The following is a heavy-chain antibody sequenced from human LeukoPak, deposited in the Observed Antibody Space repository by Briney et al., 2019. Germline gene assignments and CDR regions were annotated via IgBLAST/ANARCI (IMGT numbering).Heavy chain of an antibody. Sequence: HPGGTLRLSCAASGFTFSSHGMSWVRQAPGKGLEWVSTISGSGDYTYYADSVKGRFTISRDNSKNTLYLQMNSLRAEDTAVYYCAELGITMIGGVWGKGTTVTISS. V-gene: IGHV3-23*01. CDR3: AELGITMIGGV. D-gene: IGHD3-10*02. J-gene: IGHJ6*04. CDR2: ISGSGDYT. CDR1: GFTFSSHG.